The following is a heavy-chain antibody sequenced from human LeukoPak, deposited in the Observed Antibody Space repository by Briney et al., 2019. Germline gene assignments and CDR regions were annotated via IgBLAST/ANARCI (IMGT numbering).Heavy chain of an antibody. Sequence: SETLSLTSSVSEYSISSGYYWGWIRQSPGTGLEWIGMIFHTGSTYYTSSLKSRVTISVDTSKNQFSLRLGSMTAADTAIYYCARLSLVYDPYYFDYWGQGTLVTVSS. V-gene: IGHV4-38-2*02. CDR2: IFHTGST. D-gene: IGHD5/OR15-5a*01. CDR3: ARLSLVYDPYYFDY. J-gene: IGHJ4*02. CDR1: EYSISSGYY.